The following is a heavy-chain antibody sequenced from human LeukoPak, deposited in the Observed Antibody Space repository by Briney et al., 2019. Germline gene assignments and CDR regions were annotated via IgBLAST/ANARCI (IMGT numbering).Heavy chain of an antibody. CDR3: ARRGYGASSGFDY. Sequence: SETLSLTCTVAGGSISSRSYYWGWIRQPPGKGLEWIGSIYYSGSTYYNPSLKSRVTISVDTSKNQFSLNLSSVTAADTAVYYCARRGYGASSGFDYWGQGTLVTVSS. D-gene: IGHD4-23*01. V-gene: IGHV4-39*07. CDR2: IYYSGST. CDR1: GGSISSRSYY. J-gene: IGHJ4*02.